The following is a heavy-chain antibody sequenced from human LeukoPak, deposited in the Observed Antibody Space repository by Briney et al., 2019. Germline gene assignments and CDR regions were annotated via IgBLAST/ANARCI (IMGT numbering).Heavy chain of an antibody. CDR3: ARSGGVAYYFDY. D-gene: IGHD3-16*01. Sequence: TSETLSLTCTVSGGSISSGDYYRSWIRQPPGKGLEWIGYIYYSGSTYYNPSLKSRVTISVDTSKNQFSLKLSSVTAADTAVYYCARSGGVAYYFDYWGQGTLVTVSS. CDR2: IYYSGST. V-gene: IGHV4-30-4*08. J-gene: IGHJ4*02. CDR1: GGSISSGDYY.